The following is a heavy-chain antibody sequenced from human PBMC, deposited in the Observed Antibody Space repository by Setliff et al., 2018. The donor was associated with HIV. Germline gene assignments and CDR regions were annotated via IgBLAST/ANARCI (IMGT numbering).Heavy chain of an antibody. CDR1: GYTFTGYC. D-gene: IGHD6-13*01. V-gene: IGHV1-2*02. CDR3: ARAAGYSSSWHRYAFEI. Sequence: ASVKVSCKASGYTFTGYCLHWVRQAPGQGLEWMGWIDPNSGDTNYEQKFQGRVSMTRDTSISTVYMELSSLRSDDTAVYYCARAAGYSSSWHRYAFEIWGQGTMVTVSS. J-gene: IGHJ3*02. CDR2: IDPNSGDT.